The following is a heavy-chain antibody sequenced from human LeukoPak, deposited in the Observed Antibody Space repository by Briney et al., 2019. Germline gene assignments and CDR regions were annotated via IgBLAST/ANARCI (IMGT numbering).Heavy chain of an antibody. CDR3: ARDRGSSWHFYYYGMDV. CDR1: GGTFSSYA. Sequence: ASVKVSCKASGGTFSSYAISWVRQAPGQGLEWMGRIIPILGIANYAQKFQGRVTITADKSTSTAYMELSSLRSEDTAVYYCARDRGSSWHFYYYGMDVWGQGTTVTVSS. J-gene: IGHJ6*02. D-gene: IGHD6-13*01. V-gene: IGHV1-69*04. CDR2: IIPILGIA.